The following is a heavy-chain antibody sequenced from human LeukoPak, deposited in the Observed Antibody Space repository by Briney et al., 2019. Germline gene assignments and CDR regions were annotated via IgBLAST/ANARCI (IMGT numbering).Heavy chain of an antibody. Sequence: ASVKVSCKASGYTFTGYYMHWVRQAPGQGLEWMGWINPNSGGTNYAQKFQGRVTMTRDTSIGTAYMELSRLRSDDTAVYYCARGTYYDSSGYYRAPYYYYGMDVWGQGTTVTVSS. D-gene: IGHD3-22*01. CDR1: GYTFTGYY. CDR2: INPNSGGT. CDR3: ARGTYYDSSGYYRAPYYYYGMDV. V-gene: IGHV1-2*02. J-gene: IGHJ6*02.